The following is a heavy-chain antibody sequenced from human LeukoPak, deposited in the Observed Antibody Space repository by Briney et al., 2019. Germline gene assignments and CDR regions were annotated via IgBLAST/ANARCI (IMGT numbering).Heavy chain of an antibody. D-gene: IGHD6-13*01. Sequence: SETLSLTCTVSGGSISSYYRSWIRQPPGKGLEWIGYIYYSGSTNYNPSLKSRVTISVDTSKNQFSLKLSSVTAADTAVYYCARSDSSSWYYFDYWGQGTLVTVSS. CDR2: IYYSGST. V-gene: IGHV4-59*01. CDR3: ARSDSSSWYYFDY. CDR1: GGSISSYY. J-gene: IGHJ4*02.